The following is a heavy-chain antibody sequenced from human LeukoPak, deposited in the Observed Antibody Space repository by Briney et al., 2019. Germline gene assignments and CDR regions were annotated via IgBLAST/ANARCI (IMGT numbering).Heavy chain of an antibody. V-gene: IGHV4-34*01. CDR3: ARGRNALGYCSGGSWYSVTEVNTLDY. CDR1: GGTFSSYY. Sequence: PGETLSLTCAAYGGTFSSYYWSWIRQPPGKGLEWVGDINSGGSTNYEASVKVRVTISVDTSKNQFSLKLSSVTAADTAVYYCARGRNALGYCSGGSWYSVTEVNTLDYGGQGTVVTVS. J-gene: IGHJ4*02. D-gene: IGHD2-15*01. CDR2: INSGGST.